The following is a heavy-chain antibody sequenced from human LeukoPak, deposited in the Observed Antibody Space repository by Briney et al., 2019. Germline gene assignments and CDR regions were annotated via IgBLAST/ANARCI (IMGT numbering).Heavy chain of an antibody. D-gene: IGHD4-11*01. V-gene: IGHV1-2*02. J-gene: IGHJ4*02. CDR3: ASGKVGGVYSDYVGWFDY. CDR2: INPNSGGT. CDR1: GYTFTGYY. Sequence: ASVKVSCKASGYTFTGYYMHWVRQAPGQGLEWMGWINPNSGGTNYAQKFQGRVTMTRDTSISTAYMELSRLRSDDTAVYYCASGKVGGVYSDYVGWFDYWGQGTLVTVSS.